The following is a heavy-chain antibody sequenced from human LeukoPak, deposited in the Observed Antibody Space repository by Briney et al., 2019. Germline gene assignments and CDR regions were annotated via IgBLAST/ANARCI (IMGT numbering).Heavy chain of an antibody. D-gene: IGHD2-21*02. CDR3: ARGPPQANCGGDCHYYFDS. Sequence: GGSLRLSCAASGFNFSRYAFYWVRQTPGKGLEWVAIVSYDGSKRSYADSVEGRFIVSRDDSKNTLYLYLNSLRVEDTAVYFCARGPPQANCGGDCHYYFDSWGQGTLVTVSS. CDR2: VSYDGSKR. V-gene: IGHV3-30*04. CDR1: GFNFSRYA. J-gene: IGHJ4*02.